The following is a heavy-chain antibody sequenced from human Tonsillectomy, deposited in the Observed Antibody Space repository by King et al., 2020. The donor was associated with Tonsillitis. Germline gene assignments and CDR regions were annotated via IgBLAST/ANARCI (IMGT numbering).Heavy chain of an antibody. Sequence: VQLQQWGAGVLKPSETLSLTCAVYGGSFSDYYWSWIRQPPGKGLEWIGEINHSGSTNYNPSLKSRVTISIDTSKNQFSLKLSSVTAADTAVYYCARNGEWYGFDIWDQGTMVTVSS. V-gene: IGHV4-34*01. D-gene: IGHD3-3*01. J-gene: IGHJ3*02. CDR3: ARNGEWYGFDI. CDR1: GGSFSDYY. CDR2: INHSGST.